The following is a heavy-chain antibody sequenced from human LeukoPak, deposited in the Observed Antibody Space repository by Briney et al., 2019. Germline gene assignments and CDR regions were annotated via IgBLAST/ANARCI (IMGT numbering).Heavy chain of an antibody. J-gene: IGHJ4*02. CDR3: ARVSLVRIAAASAMDY. Sequence: ASVKVSCKASGYTFSNHGITWVRQAPGQGLEWMGWISTYNGNTKYAQKVQGRVTLTKDTSTTTAYMELRSLRSDDTAVYYCARVSLVRIAAASAMDYWGQGSLVTVSS. V-gene: IGHV1-18*01. CDR2: ISTYNGNT. CDR1: GYTFSNHG. D-gene: IGHD6-13*01.